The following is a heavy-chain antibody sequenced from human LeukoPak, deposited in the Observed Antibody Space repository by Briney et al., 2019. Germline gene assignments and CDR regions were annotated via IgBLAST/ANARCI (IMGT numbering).Heavy chain of an antibody. CDR3: ARVLDSSGRRYQAFPY. J-gene: IGHJ4*02. V-gene: IGHV3-7*01. CDR1: GFTFSRYW. CDR2: TKQDGREE. D-gene: IGHD3-22*01. Sequence: PGGALRVSCAASGFTFSRYWMTWVRQAPRKGLEGVANTKQDGREEYDVDSVKGRFTIFRDHAKNSLYLQMHSLRAEDTAVYYCARVLDSSGRRYQAFPYWGQGTLVTVSS.